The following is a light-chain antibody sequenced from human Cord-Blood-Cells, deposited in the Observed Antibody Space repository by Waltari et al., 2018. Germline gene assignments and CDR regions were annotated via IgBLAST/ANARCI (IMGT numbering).Light chain of an antibody. V-gene: IGLV6-57*01. CDR1: SGSIASNY. CDR2: EDN. CDR3: QSYDSSNVV. Sequence: FMLTQHHSVSESPGKTVTISCTRSSGSIASNYVHWYQQRPGGSPTTVIYEDNQRPTGVPDRFSGSIDSSSNSASLTISGLKTEDEADYYCQSYDSSNVVFGGGTKLTVL. J-gene: IGLJ2*01.